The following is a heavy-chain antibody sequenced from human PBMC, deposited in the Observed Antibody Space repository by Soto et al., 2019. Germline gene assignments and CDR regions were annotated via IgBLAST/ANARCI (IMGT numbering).Heavy chain of an antibody. D-gene: IGHD3-3*01. V-gene: IGHV3-21*01. CDR2: ISSSSSYI. CDR3: ARGPFTIFGVAPHYYYGMDV. J-gene: IGHJ6*02. Sequence: GGSLRLSCAASGFTFSSYSMNWVRQAPGKGLEWVSSISSSSSYIYYADSVKGRFTISRDNAKNSLYLQMNSLRAEDTAVYYCARGPFTIFGVAPHYYYGMDVWGQGTTVTVYS. CDR1: GFTFSSYS.